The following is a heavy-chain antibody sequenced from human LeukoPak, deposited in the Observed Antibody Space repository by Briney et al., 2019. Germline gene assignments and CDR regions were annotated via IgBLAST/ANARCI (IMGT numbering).Heavy chain of an antibody. CDR1: GFTFSNYA. CDR3: ARDLLGAADY. V-gene: IGHV3-64*01. Sequence: GGSLRLSCAASGFTFSNYAMHWVRQAPGKGLEYVSAIGSNGGSTYYANSVKGGFTISRDNSKNTLYLQMGSLRAEDMAVYYCARDLLGAADYWGQGTLVTVSS. D-gene: IGHD1-26*01. J-gene: IGHJ4*02. CDR2: IGSNGGST.